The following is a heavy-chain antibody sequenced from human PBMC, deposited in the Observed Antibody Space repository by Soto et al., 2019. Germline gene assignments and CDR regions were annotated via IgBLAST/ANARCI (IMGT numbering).Heavy chain of an antibody. J-gene: IGHJ6*02. Sequence: GGSLRLSCAASGFTVSSNYMSWVRQAPGKGLEWVSVIYSGGSTYYADSVKGRFTISRDNSKNTLYLQMNSLRAEDTAVYYCARAGYSSSWPPDYYYYYGMDVWGQGTTVTVS. CDR3: ARAGYSSSWPPDYYYYYGMDV. D-gene: IGHD6-13*01. V-gene: IGHV3-66*01. CDR1: GFTVSSNY. CDR2: IYSGGST.